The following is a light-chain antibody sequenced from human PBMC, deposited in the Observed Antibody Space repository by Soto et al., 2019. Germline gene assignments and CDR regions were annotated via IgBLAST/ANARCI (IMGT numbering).Light chain of an antibody. Sequence: QSVLTQPPSVSAAPGQRVAISCSGGSSDIGNNYVSWYQQFPGTAPKLLIYDNNRRPSGIPDRFSGSKSSTSATLGITGLQSGDEADYYCGTWDASRNWVFGGGTKVTVL. CDR2: DNN. CDR1: SSDIGNNY. J-gene: IGLJ3*02. V-gene: IGLV1-51*01. CDR3: GTWDASRNWV.